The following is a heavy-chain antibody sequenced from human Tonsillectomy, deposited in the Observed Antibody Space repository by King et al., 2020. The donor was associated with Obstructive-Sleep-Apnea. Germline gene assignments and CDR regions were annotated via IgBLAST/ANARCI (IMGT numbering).Heavy chain of an antibody. CDR1: GFTFSSYA. D-gene: IGHD3-22*01. Sequence: VQLVESGGGLVQPGGSLRLSCAASGFTFSSYAMSWVRQAPGKGLEWVSTISGSGGSTYYADSVKGRFTLSRDNSENTLYLQMNSLRAEDTAVYYCAKTQRSYYDTSGYWRDAFDIWGQGTMVTVSS. V-gene: IGHV3-23*04. CDR3: AKTQRSYYDTSGYWRDAFDI. CDR2: ISGSGGST. J-gene: IGHJ3*02.